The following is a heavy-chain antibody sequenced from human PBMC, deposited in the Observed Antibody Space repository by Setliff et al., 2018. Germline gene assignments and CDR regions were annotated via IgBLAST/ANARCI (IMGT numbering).Heavy chain of an antibody. CDR2: INPSGGST. V-gene: IGHV1-46*01. CDR1: GYTFTSYY. D-gene: IGHD6-19*01. Sequence: ASVKVSRKASGYTFTSYYMHWVRQAPGQGLEWMGIINPSGGSTSYAQKFQGRVTMTRDTSTSTVYMELSSLRSEDTAVYYCAKIAVAGNPIDYWGQGTLVTVSS. J-gene: IGHJ4*02. CDR3: AKIAVAGNPIDY.